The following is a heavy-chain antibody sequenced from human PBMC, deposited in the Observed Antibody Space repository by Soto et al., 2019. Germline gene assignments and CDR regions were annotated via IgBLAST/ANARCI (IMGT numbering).Heavy chain of an antibody. CDR2: INPNSGGT. D-gene: IGHD3-22*01. CDR3: ASLGYYDSSGYWPFDY. Sequence: ASVKVSCKASGYTFTGYYMHWVRQAPGQGLEWMGWINPNSGGTNYAQKFQGRVTMTRDTSISTAYMELSRLRSDDTAVYYCASLGYYDSSGYWPFDYWGQGTLVTVSS. CDR1: GYTFTGYY. V-gene: IGHV1-2*02. J-gene: IGHJ4*02.